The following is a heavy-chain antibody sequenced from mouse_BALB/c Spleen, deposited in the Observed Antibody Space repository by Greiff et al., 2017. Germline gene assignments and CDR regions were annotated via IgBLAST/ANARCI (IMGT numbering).Heavy chain of an antibody. CDR2: ISYDGSN. D-gene: IGHD1-1*01. V-gene: IGHV3-6*02. J-gene: IGHJ3*01. CDR3: AREDYGSSYGGFAY. Sequence: EVHLVESGPGLVKPSQSLSLTCSVTGYSITSGYYWNWIRQFPGNKLEWMGYISYDGSNNYNPSLKNRISITRDTSKNQFFLKLNSVTTEDTATYYCAREDYGSSYGGFAYWGQGTLVTVSA. CDR1: GYSITSGYY.